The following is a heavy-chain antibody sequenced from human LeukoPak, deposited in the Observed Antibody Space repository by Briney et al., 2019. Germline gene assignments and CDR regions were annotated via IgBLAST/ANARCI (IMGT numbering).Heavy chain of an antibody. D-gene: IGHD6-13*01. V-gene: IGHV4-61*01. CDR2: IYYSGST. Sequence: PSETLSLTCTVSGGSVSSGSYYWSWIRQPPGKGLEWIGYIYYSGSTNYNPSLKSRVTISVDTSKNQFSLKLSSVTAADTAVYYCARVMGAAAGTWKFLYYYYGMDVWGQGTTVTVSS. J-gene: IGHJ6*02. CDR3: ARVMGAAAGTWKFLYYYYGMDV. CDR1: GGSVSSGSYY.